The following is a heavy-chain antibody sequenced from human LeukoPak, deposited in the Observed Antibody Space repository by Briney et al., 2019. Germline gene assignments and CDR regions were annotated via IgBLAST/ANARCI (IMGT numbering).Heavy chain of an antibody. Sequence: PSGTLSLTCAVSGGSISSYYWSWIRQPPGKGLEWIGYIYYSGSTNYNPSLKSRVTISVDTSKNQFSLKLSSVTAADTAVYYCARYGVSGWANFDYWGQGTLVTVSS. CDR2: IYYSGST. D-gene: IGHD6-19*01. CDR1: GGSISSYY. J-gene: IGHJ4*02. V-gene: IGHV4-59*01. CDR3: ARYGVSGWANFDY.